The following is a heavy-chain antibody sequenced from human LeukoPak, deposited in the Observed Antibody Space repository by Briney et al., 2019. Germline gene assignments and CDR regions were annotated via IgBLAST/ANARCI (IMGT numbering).Heavy chain of an antibody. Sequence: PGRSLRLSXAASRFTFSSYGMHWVRQAPGKGLEWVAVIWYDGSKKYYADSVTGRFTISRDNSKNTLYLQMNSLRAEDTAVYYCAKDLDATVTTHYYYYMDVWGKGTTVTVSS. CDR2: IWYDGSKK. J-gene: IGHJ6*03. D-gene: IGHD4-11*01. CDR3: AKDLDATVTTHYYYYMDV. V-gene: IGHV3-33*06. CDR1: RFTFSSYG.